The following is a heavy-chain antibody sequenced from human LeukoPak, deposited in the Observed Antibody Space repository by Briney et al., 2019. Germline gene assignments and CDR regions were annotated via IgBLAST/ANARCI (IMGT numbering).Heavy chain of an antibody. V-gene: IGHV4-39*07. J-gene: IGHJ4*02. Sequence: PSETLSLTCTVSGGSISSSSYYWGWIRQPPGKGLEWIGSIYCSGSTYYNPSLKSRVTISVDTSKNQFSLKLSSVTAADTAVYYCAAGDSSGYYYLDYWGQGTLVTVSS. CDR2: IYCSGST. CDR3: AAGDSSGYYYLDY. D-gene: IGHD3-22*01. CDR1: GGSISSSSYY.